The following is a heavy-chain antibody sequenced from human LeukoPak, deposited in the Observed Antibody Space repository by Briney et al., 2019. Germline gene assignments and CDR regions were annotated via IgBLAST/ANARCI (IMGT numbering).Heavy chain of an antibody. D-gene: IGHD3-22*01. V-gene: IGHV4-4*07. CDR3: ARGRSYYDSSGYSTTTFDY. Sequence: SETLSLTCTVSGGSISSYYWSWIRQPAGKGLEWIGRIYTSGSTNYNPSLKSRVTMSVDTSKNQFSLKLSSVTAADTAVYYCARGRSYYDSSGYSTTTFDYWGQGTLVTVSS. J-gene: IGHJ4*02. CDR1: GGSISSYY. CDR2: IYTSGST.